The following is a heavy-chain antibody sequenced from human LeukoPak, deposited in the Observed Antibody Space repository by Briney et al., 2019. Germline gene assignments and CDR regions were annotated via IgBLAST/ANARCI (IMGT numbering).Heavy chain of an antibody. CDR3: ASRNLLWFGEFDYYYGMDV. J-gene: IGHJ6*02. Sequence: GGSLRLSCAASGFTFSSYSMNWVRQAPGKGLEWVSSISSSSSYIYYADSVKGRFTISRDNAKNSLYLQMNSLRAEDTAVYYCASRNLLWFGEFDYYYGMDVWGQGTTVTVSS. CDR1: GFTFSSYS. V-gene: IGHV3-21*04. D-gene: IGHD3-10*01. CDR2: ISSSSSYI.